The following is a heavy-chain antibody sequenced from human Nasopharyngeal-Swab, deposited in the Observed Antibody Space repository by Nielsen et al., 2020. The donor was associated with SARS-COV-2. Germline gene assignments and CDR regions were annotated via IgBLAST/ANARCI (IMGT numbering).Heavy chain of an antibody. CDR2: INHSGST. CDR3: AREEYDYVWGSYRPNWFDP. J-gene: IGHJ5*02. V-gene: IGHV4-34*01. D-gene: IGHD3-16*02. CDR1: GGSFSGYY. Sequence: SETLFLTCAVYGGSFSGYYWSWIRQPPGKGLEWIGEINHSGSTNYNPSLKSRVTISVDTSKNQFSLKLSSVTAADTAVYYCAREEYDYVWGSYRPNWFDPWGQGTLVTVSS.